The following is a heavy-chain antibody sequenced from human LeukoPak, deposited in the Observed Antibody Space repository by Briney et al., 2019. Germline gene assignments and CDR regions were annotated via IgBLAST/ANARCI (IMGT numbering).Heavy chain of an antibody. CDR3: ARTIAKAARFDY. Sequence: PGGSLRLSCAASGFTFSSYNMNWVRQAPGKGLEWVSHISTSSSTIYYADSVKGRFTISRDNAKNSLYLQMNSLRAEDTAVYYCARTIAKAARFDYWGQGTLVTVSS. CDR1: GFTFSSYN. V-gene: IGHV3-48*01. CDR2: ISTSSSTI. D-gene: IGHD3-9*01. J-gene: IGHJ4*02.